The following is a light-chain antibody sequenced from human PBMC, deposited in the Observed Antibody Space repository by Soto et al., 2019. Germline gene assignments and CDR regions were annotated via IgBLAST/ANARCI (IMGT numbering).Light chain of an antibody. V-gene: IGKV3-20*01. Sequence: EIVLTQSPGTLSLSPGERATLSCRASQSVSSYLAWYQQKPGQAPRLLISGASSTATDIPDRFSGSGSGTDFTLTISRLEPEDFAVYYCQQYAGSPCTFGQGTKVESK. CDR1: QSVSSY. J-gene: IGKJ1*01. CDR2: GAS. CDR3: QQYAGSPCT.